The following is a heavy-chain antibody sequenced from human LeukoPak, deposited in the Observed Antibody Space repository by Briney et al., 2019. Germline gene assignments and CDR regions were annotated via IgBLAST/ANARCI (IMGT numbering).Heavy chain of an antibody. J-gene: IGHJ4*02. D-gene: IGHD1-1*01. CDR2: ISTSSSYI. V-gene: IGHV3-21*06. CDR1: GFTFSSYS. CDR3: ARVPRSNWNEY. Sequence: NSGGSLRLSCAASGFTFSSYSMNWVRQAPGKGLEWVSSISTSSSYIYYADSVKVRFTISRDNAKNSLYLQMNSLRAEDTAVYYCARVPRSNWNEYWGQGTLVTVSS.